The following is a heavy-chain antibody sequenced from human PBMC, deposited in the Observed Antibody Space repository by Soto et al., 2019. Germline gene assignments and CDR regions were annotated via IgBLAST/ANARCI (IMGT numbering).Heavy chain of an antibody. J-gene: IGHJ6*02. Sequence: EVQLLESGGGLVQPGGSLRLSCAASGFIFSDYAMSWVRQAPGKGLEWVSCISGSGDSAYYADSVKGRFTISRDNSKNTLNLQMNGLRAEETAVYYCAKEGTIAVAGTYYYGMDIWGQGTTVTVSS. CDR3: AKEGTIAVAGTYYYGMDI. V-gene: IGHV3-23*01. CDR1: GFIFSDYA. CDR2: ISGSGDSA. D-gene: IGHD6-19*01.